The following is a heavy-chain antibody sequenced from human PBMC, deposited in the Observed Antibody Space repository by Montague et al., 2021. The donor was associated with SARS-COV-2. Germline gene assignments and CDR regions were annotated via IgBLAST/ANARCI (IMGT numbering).Heavy chain of an antibody. CDR1: GVAVRRRRSE. J-gene: IGHJ6*02. CDR2: IDYNGST. V-gene: IGHV4-61*01. Sequence: SETLSLTCTVSGVAVRRRRSEGHRTELPSPKELVCSLYIDYNGSTSYNPSLKSRVTISVDMSKNQFSLKLNSVTAADTAVYYCASSGGYYYYYQGVDVWGQGTTVTVSS. CDR3: ASSGGYYYYYQGVDV. D-gene: IGHD3-10*01.